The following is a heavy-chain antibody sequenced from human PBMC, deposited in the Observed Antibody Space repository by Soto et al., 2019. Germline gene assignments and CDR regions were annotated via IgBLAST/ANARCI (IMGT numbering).Heavy chain of an antibody. D-gene: IGHD1-26*01. CDR2: INAGNDNT. CDR1: GYTFTNYA. J-gene: IGHJ3*01. V-gene: IGHV1-3*01. CDR3: ARDRSASYYAFDV. Sequence: ASVKVSCKASGYTFTNYAMHWVRQAPGQRLEWMGWINAGNDNTRYSQKFQDRVTITRDTSASTAYMELSSLRSEDTAVYYCARDRSASYYAFDVWGQGTMVTDSS.